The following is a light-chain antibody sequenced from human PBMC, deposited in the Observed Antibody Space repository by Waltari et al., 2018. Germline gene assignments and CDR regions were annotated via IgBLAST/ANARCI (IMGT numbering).Light chain of an antibody. V-gene: IGKV3-15*01. CDR3: QQYNNWPPYT. J-gene: IGKJ2*01. CDR1: KSVGSN. CDR2: AAS. Sequence: EIVMTQSPATLSVSPGERANPSCRASKSVGSNLAWYQQKRGQAPRLLIHAASNRATGIPARFSGSGSGTEFTLTISSMQSEDFAVYYCQQYNNWPPYTFGQGTKLEIK.